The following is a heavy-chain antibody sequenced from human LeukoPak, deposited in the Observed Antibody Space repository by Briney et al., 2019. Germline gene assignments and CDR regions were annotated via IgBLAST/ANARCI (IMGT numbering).Heavy chain of an antibody. CDR1: SWSFSGYY. CDR3: ASLVTAGDY. Sequence: KPSETLSLTCAVYSWSFSGYYWSWLRQPPGKGLEWIGEINHSGSTNYNASLKSRVTISVDESKNQFSLKLSSVTAADTVVYYCASLVTAGDYWGQGTLVTVSS. D-gene: IGHD2-21*02. J-gene: IGHJ4*02. V-gene: IGHV4-34*01. CDR2: INHSGST.